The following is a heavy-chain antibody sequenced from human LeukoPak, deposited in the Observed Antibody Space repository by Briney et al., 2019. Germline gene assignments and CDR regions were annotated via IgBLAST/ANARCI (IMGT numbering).Heavy chain of an antibody. D-gene: IGHD2-2*02. CDR2: IYHSGST. CDR1: GYSISSGYY. V-gene: IGHV4-38-2*02. CDR3: ARVGYTRLYYFDY. Sequence: PSETLSLTCTVSGYSISSGYYWGWIRQPPGKGLEWIGSIYHSGSTYYNPSLKSRVTISVDTSKNQFSLKLSSVTAADMAVYYCARVGYTRLYYFDYWGQGTLVTVSS. J-gene: IGHJ4*02.